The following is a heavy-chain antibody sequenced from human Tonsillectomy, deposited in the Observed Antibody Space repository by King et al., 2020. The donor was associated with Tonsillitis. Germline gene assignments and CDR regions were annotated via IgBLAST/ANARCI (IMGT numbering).Heavy chain of an antibody. J-gene: IGHJ4*02. CDR2: IYYRGST. Sequence: VQLQESGPGQVKPSQTLSLTCTVSGGSISSGDYYWSWIRQPPGKGLEWIGYIYYRGSTNYNPSLKSRVSISVDTSKNQFSLKLSSVTAADTAVYYCASEDHYDRVFGDWGQGTLVSVSS. CDR3: ASEDHYDRVFGD. V-gene: IGHV4-30-4*01. D-gene: IGHD3-22*01. CDR1: GGSISSGDYY.